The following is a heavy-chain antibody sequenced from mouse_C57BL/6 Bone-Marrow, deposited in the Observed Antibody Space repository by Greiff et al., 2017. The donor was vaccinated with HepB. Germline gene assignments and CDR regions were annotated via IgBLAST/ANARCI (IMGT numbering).Heavy chain of an antibody. J-gene: IGHJ2*01. D-gene: IGHD1-1*01. Sequence: QVQLKQPGAELVMPGASVKLSCKASGYTFTSYWLHWVKQRPGQGLEWIGEIDPSDSYTNYNQKFKGKSTLTVDKSSSTAYMQLSSLTSEDAAVYYCASERGLLRLDYWGQGTTLTVSS. CDR2: IDPSDSYT. CDR1: GYTFTSYW. CDR3: ASERGLLRLDY. V-gene: IGHV1-69*01.